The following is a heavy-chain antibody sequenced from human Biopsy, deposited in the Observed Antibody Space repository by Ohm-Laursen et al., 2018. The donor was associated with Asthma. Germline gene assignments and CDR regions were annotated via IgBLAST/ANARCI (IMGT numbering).Heavy chain of an antibody. J-gene: IGHJ6*02. CDR2: HDHEEGGT. CDR3: ASDFPKDYVRYNFQF. V-gene: IGHV1-24*01. CDR1: GYSLTDSS. Sequence: ASSVKVSRKISGYSLTDSSMHWVRQAPGQGLEWMGGHDHEEGGTVNARRFQGRVTMTEDTSTDTAYMELSSLSSDDTAVYYCASDFPKDYVRYNFQFWGQGTAVTVSS. D-gene: IGHD2/OR15-2a*01.